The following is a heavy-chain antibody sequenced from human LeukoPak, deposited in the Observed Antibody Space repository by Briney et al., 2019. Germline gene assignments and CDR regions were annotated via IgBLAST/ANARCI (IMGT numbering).Heavy chain of an antibody. CDR3: ARDFGGLDY. Sequence: GESLRLSCAASGLDVSDNYMTWVRQAPGKGLEWVSVIYNGGNTYYADSVKGRFTISRDSAKNTLYLQMNSLRPEDTAVYFCARDFGGLDYWGQGTLVTVSS. CDR1: GLDVSDNY. D-gene: IGHD4-23*01. V-gene: IGHV3-66*02. CDR2: IYNGGNT. J-gene: IGHJ4*02.